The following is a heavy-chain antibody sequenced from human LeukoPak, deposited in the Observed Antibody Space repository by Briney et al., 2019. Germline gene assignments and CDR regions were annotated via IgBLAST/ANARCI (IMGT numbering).Heavy chain of an antibody. J-gene: IGHJ6*03. CDR1: GFTFSSYG. CDR2: IRYDGSNK. V-gene: IGHV3-30*02. D-gene: IGHD6-13*01. Sequence: GGSLRLSCAASGFTFSSYGMHWVRQAPGKGLEWVAFIRYDGSNKYYADSVKGRFTISRDNAKNSLYLQMNSLRAEDTALYYCARDLGSSWYVHYYYYMDVWGKGTTVTVSS. CDR3: ARDLGSSWYVHYYYYMDV.